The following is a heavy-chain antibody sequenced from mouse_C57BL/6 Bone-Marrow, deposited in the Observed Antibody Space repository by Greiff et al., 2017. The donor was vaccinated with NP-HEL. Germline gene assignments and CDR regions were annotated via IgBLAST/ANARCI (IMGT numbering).Heavy chain of an antibody. CDR3: ARDLGSSYGWYFDV. CDR1: GYTFTDYY. D-gene: IGHD1-1*01. CDR2: IFPGSGST. Sequence: QVQLQQSGPELVKPGASVKISCKASGYTFTDYYINWVKQRPGQGLEWIGWIFPGSGSTYYNEKFKGKATLTVDKSSSTAYMLLSSLTSEDSAVYFCARDLGSSYGWYFDVWGTGTTVTVSS. J-gene: IGHJ1*03. V-gene: IGHV1-75*01.